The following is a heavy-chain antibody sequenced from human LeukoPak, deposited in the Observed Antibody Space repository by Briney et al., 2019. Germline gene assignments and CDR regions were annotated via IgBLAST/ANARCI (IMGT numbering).Heavy chain of an antibody. CDR1: GFTFSSYG. J-gene: IGHJ4*02. CDR2: ISYDGSNK. V-gene: IGHV3-30*03. CDR3: ARGRASGYYYYFDY. Sequence: GGSLRLSCAASGFTFSSYGMHWVRQAPGKGLEWVAVISYDGSNKYYADSVKGRFTISRDNSKNTLYLQMNSLRAEDTAVYYCARGRASGYYYYFDYWGQGTLVTVSS. D-gene: IGHD3-22*01.